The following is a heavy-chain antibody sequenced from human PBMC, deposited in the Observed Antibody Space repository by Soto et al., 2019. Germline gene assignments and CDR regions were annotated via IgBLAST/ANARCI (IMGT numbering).Heavy chain of an antibody. V-gene: IGHV3-30*18. J-gene: IGHJ6*02. D-gene: IGHD1-7*01. CDR1: GFDFSSHG. CDR2: ISYEGSHK. Sequence: QVQLVESRGGVVQSGGSLRLSCLASGFDFSSHGMYWVRQAPGRGLEWVALISYEGSHKFYVDSLKGRFTISRDNSKHTLYLHMSSLRPEDTALYYCAKDFELPDGDYYHYGMDVWGQGTTVSVSS. CDR3: AKDFELPDGDYYHYGMDV.